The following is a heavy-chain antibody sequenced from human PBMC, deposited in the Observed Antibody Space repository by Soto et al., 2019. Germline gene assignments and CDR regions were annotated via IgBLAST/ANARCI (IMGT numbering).Heavy chain of an antibody. CDR2: IYYSGST. V-gene: IGHV4-31*03. D-gene: IGHD4-4*01. CDR1: GGSISSGGYY. J-gene: IGHJ4*02. CDR3: ARSRDDDYSNYYFDY. Sequence: SETLSLTCTVSGGSISSGGYYWSWIRQHPGKGLEWIGYIYYSGSTYYNPSPKSRVTISVDTSKNQFSLKLSSVTAADTAVYYCARSRDDDYSNYYFDYWGQGTLVTVSS.